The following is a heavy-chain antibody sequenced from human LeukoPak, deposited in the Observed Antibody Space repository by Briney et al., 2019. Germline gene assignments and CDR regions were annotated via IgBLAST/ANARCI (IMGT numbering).Heavy chain of an antibody. CDR1: GGSFSGYY. J-gene: IGHJ4*02. D-gene: IGHD2-8*01. CDR2: INHSGST. Sequence: SETLSLTCAVYGGSFSGYYWSWIRQPPGKGLEWIGEINHSGSTNYNPSLKSRVTISVDTSKNQFSLKLSSVTAADTAIYYCARGYCTNAVCSLGPTQAWGRGTLVTVSS. V-gene: IGHV4-34*01. CDR3: ARGYCTNAVCSLGPTQA.